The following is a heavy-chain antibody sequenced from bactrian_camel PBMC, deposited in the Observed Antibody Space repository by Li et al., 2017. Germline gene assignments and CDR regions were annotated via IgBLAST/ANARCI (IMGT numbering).Heavy chain of an antibody. D-gene: IGHD5*01. J-gene: IGHJ6*01. CDR2: ISSLGALT. CDR1: GYRFSEHS. Sequence: QLVESGGGLVQPGGSLRLSCAVSGYRFSEHSMYWVRQTPGKGFEWVSSISSLGALTYYADSVKGQFTISRDNAKNMVYLQMNNLKAEDTAKYYCQVDPSDYGDYGGSWHSNCPSGFGHWGQGTQVTVS. V-gene: IGHV3S25*01. CDR3: QVDPSDYGDYGGSWHSNCPSGFGH.